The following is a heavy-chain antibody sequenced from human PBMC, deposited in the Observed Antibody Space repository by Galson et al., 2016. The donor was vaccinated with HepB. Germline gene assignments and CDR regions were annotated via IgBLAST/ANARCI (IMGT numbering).Heavy chain of an antibody. J-gene: IGHJ4*02. CDR1: GSTFSGHS. CDR2: ITRSSSDV. V-gene: IGHV3-21*01. CDR3: ARSFSGFNYGKIDY. D-gene: IGHD3-10*01. Sequence: SLRLSCAASGSTFSGHSMNWVRQAPGKGLEWVSSITRSSSDVYYADSVRGRFTISRDSARTSLFLQMNGLRAEDTAVYYCARSFSGFNYGKIDYWGQGTLVIVSS.